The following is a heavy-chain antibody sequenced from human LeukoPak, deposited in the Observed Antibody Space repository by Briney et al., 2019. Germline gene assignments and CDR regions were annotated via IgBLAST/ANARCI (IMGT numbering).Heavy chain of an antibody. Sequence: SETLSLTCAVYGGSFSGYYWSWIRQPPGKGLEWIGEINHSGSTNYNPSLKSRVTISVDTSKNQFSLKLSSVTAADTAVYYCARAVTYYDYVWGSYRYNWFDPWGQGTLVTVSS. J-gene: IGHJ5*02. CDR3: ARAVTYYDYVWGSYRYNWFDP. CDR1: GGSFSGYY. D-gene: IGHD3-16*02. CDR2: INHSGST. V-gene: IGHV4-34*01.